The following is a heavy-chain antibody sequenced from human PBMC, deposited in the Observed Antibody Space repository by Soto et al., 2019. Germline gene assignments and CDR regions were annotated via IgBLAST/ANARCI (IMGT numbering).Heavy chain of an antibody. CDR1: GGSINGYY. J-gene: IGHJ5*02. Sequence: PSETLSLTCDVPGGSINGYYWNWIRQPPGKGLEWLGYMYYSGSTNYNPSLKSRVTISIDTSKNQFSLKLSSVTAADTAVYYCASLTWGSGSGSYYWFDPWGQGTLVTVSS. CDR3: ASLTWGSGSGSYYWFDP. D-gene: IGHD3-10*01. CDR2: MYYSGST. V-gene: IGHV4-59*08.